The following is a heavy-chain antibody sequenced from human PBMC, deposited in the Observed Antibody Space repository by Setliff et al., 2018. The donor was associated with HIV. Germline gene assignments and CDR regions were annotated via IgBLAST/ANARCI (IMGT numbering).Heavy chain of an antibody. CDR1: GFTFSDYW. V-gene: IGHV3-74*03. D-gene: IGHD5-18*01. CDR3: TRLRGYSYGLASYYYYYMDV. Sequence: GGSLRLSCAASGFTFSDYWMHWVRQVPGKGPVWVSRISGDGSSTTYADSVKGRFTISRDNAKNTLYLQMNSLKTEDTAVYYCTRLRGYSYGLASYYYYYMDVWGKGTTVTVSS. J-gene: IGHJ6*03. CDR2: ISGDGSST.